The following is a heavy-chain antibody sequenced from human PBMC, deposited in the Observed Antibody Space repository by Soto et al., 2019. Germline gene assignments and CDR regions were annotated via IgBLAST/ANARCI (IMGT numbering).Heavy chain of an antibody. Sequence: PSQTLSLTCAISGDSISSNSAAWNWIRRSPSGGLEWLGRTYYRSRWYNDYAVSVRSRITINPDTSKNQFSLHLNSVTPEDTAVYYCARVVVFYGSGSYQFRFASWGQGTLVTGSS. CDR1: GDSISSNSAA. J-gene: IGHJ5*01. V-gene: IGHV6-1*01. CDR3: ARVVVFYGSGSYQFRFAS. CDR2: TYYRSRWYN. D-gene: IGHD3-10*01.